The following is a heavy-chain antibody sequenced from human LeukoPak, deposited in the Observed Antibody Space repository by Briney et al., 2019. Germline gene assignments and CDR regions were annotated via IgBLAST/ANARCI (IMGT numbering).Heavy chain of an antibody. D-gene: IGHD3-16*01. Sequence: SETLSLTCTVSGGSISSSSYYWGWIRQPPGKGLEWIGSIYYSGSTYYNPSLKSRVTISVDTSKNQFSLKLSSVTAADTAVYYCARGEPPWFDPWGQGTLVTVSS. J-gene: IGHJ5*02. CDR2: IYYSGST. CDR3: ARGEPPWFDP. CDR1: GGSISSSSYY. V-gene: IGHV4-39*07.